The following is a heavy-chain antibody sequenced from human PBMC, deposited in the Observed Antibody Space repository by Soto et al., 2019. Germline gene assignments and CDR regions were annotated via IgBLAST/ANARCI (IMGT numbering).Heavy chain of an antibody. CDR1: GYTFTSYD. CDR2: MNPNSGNT. J-gene: IGHJ4*02. Sequence: QVQLVQSGAEVKKPGASVKVSCKASGYTFTSYDINWVRQATGQGLEWMGWMNPNSGNTGYAQKFQGRVTMTRNTTISTDNMELSSLRSEETAVYYYARVYNYGSGSRPDYWGKGTLVTVSS. D-gene: IGHD3-10*01. V-gene: IGHV1-8*01. CDR3: ARVYNYGSGSRPDY.